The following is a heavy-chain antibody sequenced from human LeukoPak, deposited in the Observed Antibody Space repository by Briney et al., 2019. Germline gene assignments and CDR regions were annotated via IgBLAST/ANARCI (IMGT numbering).Heavy chain of an antibody. J-gene: IGHJ6*02. V-gene: IGHV3-13*01. D-gene: IGHD4-17*01. CDR2: IGTAGDT. CDR1: GSTFSSYD. CDR3: ARVLNDYGDKYGMDV. Sequence: GGSLRLSCAASGSTFSSYDMHWVRQATGKGLEWVSAIGTAGDTYYPGSVKGRFTISRENAKNSLYLQMNSLRAGDTAVYYCARVLNDYGDKYGMDVWGQGTTVTVSS.